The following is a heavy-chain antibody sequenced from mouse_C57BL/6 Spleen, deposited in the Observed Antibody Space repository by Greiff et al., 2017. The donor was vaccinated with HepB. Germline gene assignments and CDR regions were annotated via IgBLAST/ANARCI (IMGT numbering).Heavy chain of an antibody. D-gene: IGHD2-1*01. V-gene: IGHV1-50*01. CDR1: GYTFTSYW. CDR3: ARDGKEEYY. Sequence: VQLQQPGAELVKPRASVKLSCKASGYTFTSYWMQWVKQRPGQGLEWIGEIDPSDSYTNYNQKFKGKATLTVDTSSSTAYMQLSSLTSEDSAVYYCARDGKEEYYWGQGTTLTVSS. J-gene: IGHJ2*01. CDR2: IDPSDSYT.